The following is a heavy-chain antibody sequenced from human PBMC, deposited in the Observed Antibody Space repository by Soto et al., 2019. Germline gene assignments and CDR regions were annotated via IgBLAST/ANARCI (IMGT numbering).Heavy chain of an antibody. CDR1: EFIFLGCS. CDR3: ARDQPGYSYGYGLGY. CDR2: ISSSSSYI. V-gene: IGHV3-21*01. J-gene: IGHJ4*02. Sequence: LSCAASEFIFLGCSINFISQAPGKGLEWVSSISSSSSYIYYADSVKGRFTISRDNAKNSLYLQMNSLRAKDTAVYYCARDQPGYSYGYGLGYWGQGTRVNVSS. D-gene: IGHD5-18*01.